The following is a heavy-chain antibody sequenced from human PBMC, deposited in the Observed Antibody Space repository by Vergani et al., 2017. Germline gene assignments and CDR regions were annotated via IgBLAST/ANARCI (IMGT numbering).Heavy chain of an antibody. CDR2: IYYSGST. D-gene: IGHD5-12*01. J-gene: IGHJ5*02. Sequence: QVQLQESGPGLVKPSETLSLTCTVSGGSISSYYWSWIRQPPGKGLEWIGYIYYSGSTYYNPSLKSRVTISVDTSKNQFSLKLSSVTAADTAVYYCARDGYSGYEVWFDPWGQGTLVTVSS. V-gene: IGHV4-59*12. CDR1: GGSISSYY. CDR3: ARDGYSGYEVWFDP.